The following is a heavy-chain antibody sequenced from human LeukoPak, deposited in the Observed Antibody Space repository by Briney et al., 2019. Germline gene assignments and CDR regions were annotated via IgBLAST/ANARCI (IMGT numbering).Heavy chain of an antibody. Sequence: SETLSLTCTVSGVFLNSYSYSWGWIRQPPGGGLEWIGTISYTGNTYYNSSLKSRLTIAVDASQTQFSLILTSVTAADTAVYYCARHFGYDDTSDFQGVPDHWGQGSLVTVPS. D-gene: IGHD3-22*01. CDR3: ARHFGYDDTSDFQGVPDH. CDR1: GVFLNSYSYS. J-gene: IGHJ4*02. V-gene: IGHV4-39*01. CDR2: ISYTGNT.